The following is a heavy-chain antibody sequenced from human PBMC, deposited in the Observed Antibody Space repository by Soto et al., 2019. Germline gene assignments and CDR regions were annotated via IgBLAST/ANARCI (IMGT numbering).Heavy chain of an antibody. D-gene: IGHD2-2*01. CDR1: GFSLRNNGVA. CDR3: AYPRGNAWYYFEY. J-gene: IGHJ4*02. Sequence: QITLKESGPTLVKPTQTLTLTCTFSGFSLRNNGVAVGWIRQPPGKAPEWLALIYWDDVKRHNPSLSSRVAIAKDTSREPVVLTMTNMDPVDTATYYCAYPRGNAWYYFEYWGQGILVTVSS. V-gene: IGHV2-5*02. CDR2: IYWDDVK.